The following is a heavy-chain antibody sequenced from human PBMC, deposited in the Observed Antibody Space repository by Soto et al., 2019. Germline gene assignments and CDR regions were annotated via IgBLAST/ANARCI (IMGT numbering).Heavy chain of an antibody. Sequence: QMQLQESGPGLVKTSETLSLTCTVSGGSIRESGLYWSWIRQSPGKGLEWIGSIFFSGRTHYNPSLKSRVSISIDASKNQFSLNVISVTAADTGVYYCVRSLMDVWGKGTTVTVSS. CDR2: IFFSGRT. J-gene: IGHJ6*03. CDR3: VRSLMDV. V-gene: IGHV4-39*01. CDR1: GGSIRESGLY.